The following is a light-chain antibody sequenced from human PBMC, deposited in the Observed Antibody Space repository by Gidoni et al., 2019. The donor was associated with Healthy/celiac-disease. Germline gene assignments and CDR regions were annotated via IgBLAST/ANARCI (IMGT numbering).Light chain of an antibody. Sequence: DIQMTPSPSSLSASVGDRVTITCRASHSISSYLNWYQQKPGKAPKLLIYAASSLQSGVPSRFSGSGSGTDFTLTISSLQPEDFATYYCQQSYSTPIFTFGPGTKVDIK. CDR3: QQSYSTPIFT. CDR2: AAS. V-gene: IGKV1-39*01. CDR1: HSISSY. J-gene: IGKJ3*01.